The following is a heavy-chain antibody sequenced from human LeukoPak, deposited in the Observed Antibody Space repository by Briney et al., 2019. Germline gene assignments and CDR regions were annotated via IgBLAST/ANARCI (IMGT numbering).Heavy chain of an antibody. CDR2: INPSGGST. CDR1: GYTFTSYY. CDR3: VGGHTVTTYEY. J-gene: IGHJ4*02. V-gene: IGHV1-46*01. D-gene: IGHD4-17*01. Sequence: GASVKVSCKASGYTFTSYYMNWVRQAPGQGLEWMGIINPSGGSTSYAQKFQGRVTMTRDTSTSTVYMELSSLRSEDTAVYYCVGGHTVTTYEYWGQGTLVTVSS.